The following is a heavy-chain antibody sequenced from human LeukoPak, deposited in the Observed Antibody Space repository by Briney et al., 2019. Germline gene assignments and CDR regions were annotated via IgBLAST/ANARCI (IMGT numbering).Heavy chain of an antibody. CDR1: GFHFTTQG. Sequence: GGSLRLSCVSSGFHFTTQGMNWIRQAPGKGLEWLSYISSSSSKMYFAGSVKGRFTISRDNTKNSLYLQMNSLRDEDTAVYYCARVRGPTVETMYFNYWGLGTLVTVSS. V-gene: IGHV3-48*02. CDR3: ARVRGPTVETMYFNY. J-gene: IGHJ4*02. CDR2: ISSSSSKM. D-gene: IGHD4-23*01.